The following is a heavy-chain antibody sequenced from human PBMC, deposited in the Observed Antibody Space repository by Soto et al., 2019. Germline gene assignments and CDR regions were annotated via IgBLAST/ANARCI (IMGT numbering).Heavy chain of an antibody. CDR2: INNGGETI. CDR1: GFTFSDYY. CDR3: ASYGEAAAGPPFDY. D-gene: IGHD6-13*01. Sequence: GGSLRLSCAASGFTFSDYYMSWVRQAPGKGLEWVSYINNGGETIYYADSVKGRFTMSRDNAKNSLYLQMNSLRAEDTAVYYCASYGEAAAGPPFDYWGQGTLVTVSS. J-gene: IGHJ4*02. V-gene: IGHV3-11*04.